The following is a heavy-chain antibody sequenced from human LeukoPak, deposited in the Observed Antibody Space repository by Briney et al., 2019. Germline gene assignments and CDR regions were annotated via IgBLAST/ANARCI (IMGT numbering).Heavy chain of an antibody. CDR3: ARRYGDYELELDFDY. Sequence: SETLSLTCTVSGGSISSSNWWSWVRQPPGKGLEWIGEIYHSGSTNYNPSLKSRVTISVDKSKNQFSLKLSSVTAADTAVYYCARRYGDYELELDFDYWGQGTLVTVSS. CDR2: IYHSGST. V-gene: IGHV4-4*02. CDR1: GGSISSSNW. J-gene: IGHJ4*02. D-gene: IGHD4-17*01.